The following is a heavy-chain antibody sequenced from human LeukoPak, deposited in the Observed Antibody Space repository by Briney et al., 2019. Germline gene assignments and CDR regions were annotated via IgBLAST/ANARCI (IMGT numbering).Heavy chain of an antibody. D-gene: IGHD1/OR15-1a*01. CDR2: IYNSGST. J-gene: IGHJ6*03. Sequence: PSETLSLTCTVSGASISSYYWSWIRQPPGKGLEWIGYIYNSGSTNYNPSLKSRVTISVDTSKNQFSLKLSSVTAADTAVYYCARERTWNNGKKYYYYIDVWGKGTTVTVSS. V-gene: IGHV4-4*08. CDR1: GASISSYY. CDR3: ARERTWNNGKKYYYYIDV.